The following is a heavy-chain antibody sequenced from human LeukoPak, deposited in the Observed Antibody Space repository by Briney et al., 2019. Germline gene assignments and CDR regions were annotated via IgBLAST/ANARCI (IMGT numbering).Heavy chain of an antibody. J-gene: IGHJ4*02. CDR2: IRSSGSTI. CDR3: VRDPDALDY. V-gene: IGHV3-48*02. Sequence: PAGSLRLSCAASGFTFSSYSMNWVRQAPGKGLEWVSYIRSSGSTIYYADSVKGRFTISRDNAKNSVYLQMNSLRDEDTAVYYCVRDPDALDYWGQGTPVTVSS. CDR1: GFTFSSYS.